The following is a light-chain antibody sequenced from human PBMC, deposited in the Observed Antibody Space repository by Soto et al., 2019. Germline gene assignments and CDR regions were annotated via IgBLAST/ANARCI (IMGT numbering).Light chain of an antibody. Sequence: QAVVTQEPSLTVSPGGTVTLTCSSSTGAVTKGFSPNWLQQRPGQPPRALIYSINKTLSWTPARFSGSLLGGKAALTLSGVQPEDEAVYYCLLWYGGAYFLGTGTKLTVL. CDR3: LLWYGGAYF. J-gene: IGLJ1*01. CDR1: TGAVTKGFS. CDR2: SIN. V-gene: IGLV7-43*01.